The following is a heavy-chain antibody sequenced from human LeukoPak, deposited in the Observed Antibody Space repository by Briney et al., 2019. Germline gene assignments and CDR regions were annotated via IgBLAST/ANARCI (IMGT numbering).Heavy chain of an antibody. D-gene: IGHD4-17*01. V-gene: IGHV1-8*01. CDR2: MNPNSGNA. Sequence: GASVKVSCKASGYTFTNFDINWVRQATGQGLEWMGWMNPNSGNAGNAQKFQGRVTMTRNTSINTAYLELSSLRSDDTAVYYCARDDQLRLLGHTYNWFDPWGQGTLVTVSS. CDR1: GYTFTNFD. J-gene: IGHJ5*02. CDR3: ARDDQLRLLGHTYNWFDP.